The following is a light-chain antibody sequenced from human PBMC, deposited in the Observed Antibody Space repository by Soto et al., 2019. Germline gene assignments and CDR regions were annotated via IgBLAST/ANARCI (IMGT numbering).Light chain of an antibody. CDR2: EVS. CDR1: SSDVGGYNF. J-gene: IGLJ1*01. CDR3: TSYTKTSPLV. Sequence: QSVLTQPASVSGSPGQSITISCTGTSSDVGGYNFVCWFQQHPGKVPKLLIYEVSNRPSGVSNRFSGSKSGNTASLTISGLQPEDEADYYCTSYTKTSPLVFRTGTKVTVL. V-gene: IGLV2-14*01.